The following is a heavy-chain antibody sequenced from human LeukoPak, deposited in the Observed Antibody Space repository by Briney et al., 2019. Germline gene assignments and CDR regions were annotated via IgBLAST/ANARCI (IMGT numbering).Heavy chain of an antibody. CDR2: INPNSGGT. D-gene: IGHD2-15*01. CDR3: ARGLGYCSGGSCYSFYFDY. V-gene: IGHV1-2*02. Sequence: ASVKVSCKASGYTFTGYYMHWVRQAPGQGLEWRGWINPNSGGTNYAQKFEGRVTMARDTSISTAYMELSRLRSDDTAVYYCARGLGYCSGGSCYSFYFDYWGQGTLVTVSS. J-gene: IGHJ4*02. CDR1: GYTFTGYY.